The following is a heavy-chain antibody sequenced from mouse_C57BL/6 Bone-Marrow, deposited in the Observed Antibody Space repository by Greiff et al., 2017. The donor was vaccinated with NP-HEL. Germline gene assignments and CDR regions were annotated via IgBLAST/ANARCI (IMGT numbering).Heavy chain of an antibody. CDR3: ARRGDGYYAYFDY. CDR2: IYPGDGDT. J-gene: IGHJ2*01. D-gene: IGHD2-3*01. V-gene: IGHV1-82*01. Sequence: QVHVKQSGPELVKPGASVKISCKASGYAFSSSWMNWVKQRPGKGLEWIGRIYPGDGDTNYNGKFKGKATLTADKSSSTAYMQLSSLTSEDSAVYFCARRGDGYYAYFDYWGQGTTLTVSS. CDR1: GYAFSSSW.